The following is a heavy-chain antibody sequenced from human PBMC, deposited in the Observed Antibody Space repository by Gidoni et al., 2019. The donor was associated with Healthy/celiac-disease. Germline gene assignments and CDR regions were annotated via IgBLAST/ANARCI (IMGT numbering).Heavy chain of an antibody. J-gene: IGHJ5*02. V-gene: IGHV3-9*01. Sequence: EVQLVESGGGLVQPGRSLRRSGAAYGVNCDDYAMHWVRKAPGKGLEWVSGISWNSGSIGYAYSVKVRFTISRDNAKNSLYLQMNSPRAEDTALYYCAKDSLAVAGGWFDPWGQGTLVTVSS. CDR3: AKDSLAVAGGWFDP. CDR1: GVNCDDYA. D-gene: IGHD6-19*01. CDR2: ISWNSGSI.